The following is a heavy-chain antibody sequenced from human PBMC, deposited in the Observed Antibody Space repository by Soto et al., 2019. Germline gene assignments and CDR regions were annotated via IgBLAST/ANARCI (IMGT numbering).Heavy chain of an antibody. Sequence: PEGALGVSCSASPFAFSPAWMTWVRQAPGKGLEGVALIKSKTSGETRAYAAPVKGRFTISRDDSENTVFLQMDSLKTEDTAVYYCVIDEGARGFGEHDYWGRGTLV. D-gene: IGHD3-10*01. V-gene: IGHV3-15*01. CDR3: VIDEGARGFGEHDY. J-gene: IGHJ4*02. CDR2: IKSKTSGETR. CDR1: PFAFSPAW.